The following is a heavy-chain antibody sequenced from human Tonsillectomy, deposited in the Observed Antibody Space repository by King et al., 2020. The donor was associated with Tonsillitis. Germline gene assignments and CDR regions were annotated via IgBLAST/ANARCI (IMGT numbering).Heavy chain of an antibody. CDR2: IYYSGST. Sequence: QLQESGPGLVKPSQTLSLTCTVSGGSISSGGYYWSWIRQHPGKGLEWIGYIYYSGSTYYNPSLKSLVTISVDTSKNQFSLKLSSVNAADTAVYYCARGALVGATTSFDYWGQGTRVTVSS. J-gene: IGHJ4*02. V-gene: IGHV4-31*01. CDR1: GGSISSGGYY. D-gene: IGHD1-26*01. CDR3: ARGALVGATTSFDY.